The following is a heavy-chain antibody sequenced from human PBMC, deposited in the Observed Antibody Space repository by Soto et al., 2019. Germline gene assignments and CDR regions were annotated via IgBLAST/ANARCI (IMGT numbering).Heavy chain of an antibody. Sequence: GGSLRLSCAASGFTFSSYWMHWVRQAPGKGLVWVSRINSDGSSTSYADSVKGRFTISRDNAKNTLYLQMNSLRAEDTAVYYCAREGSGWYFDYWGQGTLVTVSS. J-gene: IGHJ4*02. D-gene: IGHD6-19*01. V-gene: IGHV3-74*01. CDR1: GFTFSSYW. CDR2: INSDGSST. CDR3: AREGSGWYFDY.